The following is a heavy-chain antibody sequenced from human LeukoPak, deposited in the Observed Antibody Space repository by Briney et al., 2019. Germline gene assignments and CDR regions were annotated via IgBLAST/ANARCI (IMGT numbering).Heavy chain of an antibody. J-gene: IGHJ4*02. CDR2: FGHSGTI. CDR1: GFHFSAYD. Sequence: GGSLRLSCAASGFHFSAYDMHGVRQAPGEGLEWVAYFGHSGTIYYADSVRGRFTISRDNAKNSLHLQMNSLRADDTAVYYCAVFGDYPYWGQGTPVTVSS. V-gene: IGHV3-69-1*01. D-gene: IGHD4-17*01. CDR3: AVFGDYPY.